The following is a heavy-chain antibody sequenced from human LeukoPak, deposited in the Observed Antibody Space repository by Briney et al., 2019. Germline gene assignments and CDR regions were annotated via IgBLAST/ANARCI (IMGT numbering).Heavy chain of an antibody. Sequence: GGSLRLSCAASGFTFSSYGMHRVRQAPGKGLEWVAVIWYDGSNKYYADSVKGRFTISRDNSKNTLYLQMNSLRAEDTAVYYCAREQVPAAISYYYYGMDVWGQGTTVTVSS. CDR1: GFTFSSYG. CDR3: AREQVPAAISYYYYGMDV. J-gene: IGHJ6*02. V-gene: IGHV3-33*01. D-gene: IGHD2-2*02. CDR2: IWYDGSNK.